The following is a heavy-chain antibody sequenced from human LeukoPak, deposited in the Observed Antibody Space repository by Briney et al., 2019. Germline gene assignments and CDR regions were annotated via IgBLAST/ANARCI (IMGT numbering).Heavy chain of an antibody. V-gene: IGHV1-69*05. Sequence: SSVKVSCKASGGTFSSYTISWVRQAPGQGLEWMGRIIPIFGTANYAQKFQGRVTITTDESTSTAYMELSSLRSEDTAVYYCAGTPSIAARPFDYWGQGTLVTVSS. D-gene: IGHD6-6*01. J-gene: IGHJ4*02. CDR2: IIPIFGTA. CDR1: GGTFSSYT. CDR3: AGTPSIAARPFDY.